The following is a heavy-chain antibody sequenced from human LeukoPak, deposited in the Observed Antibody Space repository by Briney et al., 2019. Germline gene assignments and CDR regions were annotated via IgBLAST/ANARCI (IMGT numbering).Heavy chain of an antibody. Sequence: GGSLRLSCAASGFTFSSYPMHWVRQAPGKGLEWVAVVSDDGNKKFDADFVKGRFTISRDNSKNTLYLQMNSLSGEDTGVYYCARGQLLLEGYFYYMDVWGKGTTVTVSS. CDR2: VSDDGNKK. D-gene: IGHD2-2*01. J-gene: IGHJ6*03. V-gene: IGHV3-30*01. CDR3: ARGQLLLEGYFYYMDV. CDR1: GFTFSSYP.